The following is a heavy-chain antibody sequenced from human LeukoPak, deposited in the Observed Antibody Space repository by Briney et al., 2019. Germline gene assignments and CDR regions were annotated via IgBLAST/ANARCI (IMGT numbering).Heavy chain of an antibody. Sequence: ASVKVSCKASGYSFTNFDINWVRQATGQGLEWMGWMNPNSGNKGYAQKFQGRVTMTMDTSISTAYMELSSLRSEDRAVYYCARGPQWRGDYYYMDVWGRGTTVTVSS. J-gene: IGHJ6*03. V-gene: IGHV1-8*01. CDR1: GYSFTNFD. CDR3: ARGPQWRGDYYYMDV. CDR2: MNPNSGNK. D-gene: IGHD6-19*01.